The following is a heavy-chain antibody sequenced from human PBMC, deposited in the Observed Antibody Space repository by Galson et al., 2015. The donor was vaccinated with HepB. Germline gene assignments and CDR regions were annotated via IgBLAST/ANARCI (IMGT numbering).Heavy chain of an antibody. CDR1: GFTFSSYG. CDR3: AKDYDSSGYHT. D-gene: IGHD3-22*01. V-gene: IGHV3-30*18. Sequence: SLRLSCAASGFTFSSYGMHWVRQAPGKGLEWVAVISYDGSNKYYADSVKGRFTISRDNSKNTLYLQMNSLRAEDTAVYYCAKDYDSSGYHTWGQGTPVTVSS. CDR2: ISYDGSNK. J-gene: IGHJ5*02.